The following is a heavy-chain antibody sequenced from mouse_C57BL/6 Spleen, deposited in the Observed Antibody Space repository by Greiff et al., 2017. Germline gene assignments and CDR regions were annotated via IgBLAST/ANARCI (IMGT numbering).Heavy chain of an antibody. CDR3: ARGVYYGNGGFAY. CDR2: IDPSDSYT. CDR1: GYTFTSYW. J-gene: IGHJ3*01. D-gene: IGHD2-1*01. Sequence: VQLQQPGAELVMPGASVKLSCKASGYTFTSYWMHWVKQRPGQGLEWIGEIDPSDSYTNYNQKFKGKSTLTVDKSSSTAYMQLSSLTSEDAAVYYCARGVYYGNGGFAYWGQGTLVTVSA. V-gene: IGHV1-69*01.